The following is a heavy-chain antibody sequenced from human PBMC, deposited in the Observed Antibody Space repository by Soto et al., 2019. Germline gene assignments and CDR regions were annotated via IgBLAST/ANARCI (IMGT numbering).Heavy chain of an antibody. Sequence: QVQLVESGGGVVQPGRSLRLSCAASGFTFSSYGMHWVRQAPGKGLEWVAVISYDGSNKYYADSVKGRFTISRDNSKNTLYLQMNRLRAEDTAVYYCAKDSLTRSGWYLGWGQGTLVTVSS. CDR3: AKDSLTRSGWYLG. CDR1: GFTFSSYG. J-gene: IGHJ4*02. CDR2: ISYDGSNK. D-gene: IGHD6-19*01. V-gene: IGHV3-30*18.